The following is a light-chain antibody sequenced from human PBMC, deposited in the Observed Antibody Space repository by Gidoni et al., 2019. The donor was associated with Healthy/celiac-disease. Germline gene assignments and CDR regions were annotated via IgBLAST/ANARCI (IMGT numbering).Light chain of an antibody. J-gene: IGLJ2*01. CDR3: NSRDSSGNHLGVV. V-gene: IGLV3-19*01. CDR2: GKN. CDR1: SLRSYY. Sequence: SSELTQDPAVSVALGQTVRITCQGDSLRSYYASWYQQKPGQAPVLVIYGKNNRPSGILDRFSGSSSGNTASLTITGAQAEDEADYYCNSRDSSGNHLGVVFGGGTKLTVL.